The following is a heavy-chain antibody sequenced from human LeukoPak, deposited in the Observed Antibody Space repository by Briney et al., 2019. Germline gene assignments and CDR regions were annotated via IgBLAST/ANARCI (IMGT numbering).Heavy chain of an antibody. V-gene: IGHV3-23*01. CDR2: ISGSGIST. CDR1: GFTFSSYA. CDR3: AKDRIAVTGILCDY. Sequence: AGGSLRLSCAASGFTFSSYAMHWVRQAPGKGLEWVASISGSGISTYYADSVKGRFTISRDNAGDTVSLEMNSLRAEDTAVYYCAKDRIAVTGILCDYWGQGTLVTVSS. D-gene: IGHD6-19*01. J-gene: IGHJ4*02.